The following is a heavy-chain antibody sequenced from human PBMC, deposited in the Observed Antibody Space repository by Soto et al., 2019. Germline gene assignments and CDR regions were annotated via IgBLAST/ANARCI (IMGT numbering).Heavy chain of an antibody. Sequence: QVQLMQSGAEVKKPGASVKVSCKASGDTFTDYYIHWVRQAPGQGLEWMGTVNPSGGHTTYAQHSRGRVTMTRDTYTSTLYMELTSLTSDDTAIYYCARGGNVVVVTAALDYRGQGTLVTVSS. CDR3: ARGGNVVVVTAALDY. V-gene: IGHV1-46*01. CDR1: GDTFTDYY. CDR2: VNPSGGHT. D-gene: IGHD2-21*02. J-gene: IGHJ4*02.